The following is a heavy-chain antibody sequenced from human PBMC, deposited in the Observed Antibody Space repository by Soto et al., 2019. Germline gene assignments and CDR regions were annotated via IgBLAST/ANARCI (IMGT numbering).Heavy chain of an antibody. J-gene: IGHJ4*02. CDR3: TTLTMIIVHLDY. CDR2: IKSKPDGETT. Sequence: GGSLRLSCEVSGFSFKSAWMNWVRQVPGRGLEWVARIKSKPDGETTDCAAPVKGRFTISRDDSKNTLYLEMNSLKTEDTAIYYCTTLTMIIVHLDYWGQGTLVTVSS. CDR1: GFSFKSAW. D-gene: IGHD3-22*01. V-gene: IGHV3-15*07.